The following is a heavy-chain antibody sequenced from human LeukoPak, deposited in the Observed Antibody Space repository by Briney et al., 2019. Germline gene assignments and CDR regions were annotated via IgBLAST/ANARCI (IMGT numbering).Heavy chain of an antibody. CDR2: MNPNGGNT. CDR1: GYTFTSYD. CDR3: AINGYSSSWYSSYYYYYMDV. Sequence: ASVKVSCKASGYTFTSYDINWVRQATGQGLEWMGWMNPNGGNTGYAQKFQGRVTMTRNTSISTAYMELSSLRSEDTAVYYCAINGYSSSWYSSYYYYYMDVWGKGTTVTISS. V-gene: IGHV1-8*01. D-gene: IGHD6-13*01. J-gene: IGHJ6*03.